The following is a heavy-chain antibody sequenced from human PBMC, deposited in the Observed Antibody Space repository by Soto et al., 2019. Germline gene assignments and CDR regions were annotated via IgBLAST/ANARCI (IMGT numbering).Heavy chain of an antibody. V-gene: IGHV3-48*02. CDR2: IRGSSSPI. D-gene: IGHD3-10*01. Sequence: EEQLVESGGGLVQPGGSLRLACAGSGFALDTYSMNWVRQAPGKGLEWISYIRGSSSPIYYADSVKGRFTISSDAAKNSVYLQMNSLRNEDTAVYYCARDGGGESVGSAYYYYYGMDVWGQGTTVTVSS. J-gene: IGHJ6*02. CDR1: GFALDTYS. CDR3: ARDGGGESVGSAYYYYYGMDV.